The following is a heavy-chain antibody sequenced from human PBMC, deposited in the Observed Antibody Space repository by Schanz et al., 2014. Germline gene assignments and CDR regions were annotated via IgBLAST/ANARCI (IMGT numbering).Heavy chain of an antibody. D-gene: IGHD1-26*01. CDR2: ICSSSSRI. V-gene: IGHV3-48*01. J-gene: IGHJ4*02. CDR3: ARSRSGFYFDY. Sequence: EVQLVESGGGLVQPGGSLRLSCAASGFTFSSNSMNWVRQAPGKGLERISYICSSSSRIDHADSVKGRFTITRDNAKNSLYLRMNSLRAEDTAVYYCARSRSGFYFDYWGQGTLVTVSS. CDR1: GFTFSSNS.